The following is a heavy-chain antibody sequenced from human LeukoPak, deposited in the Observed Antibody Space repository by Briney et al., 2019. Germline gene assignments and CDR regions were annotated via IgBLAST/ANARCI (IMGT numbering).Heavy chain of an antibody. CDR3: ATNTMVRGVLNY. V-gene: IGHV3-64*01. D-gene: IGHD3-10*01. CDR2: ISSNGGST. J-gene: IGHJ4*02. CDR1: GFTFSSYA. Sequence: GGSLRLSCAASGFTFSSYAMHWVRQAPEKGLEYVSAISSNGGSTYYANSVKGRFTISRDNSKNTLYLQMGSLRAEDMAVYYCATNTMVRGVLNYWGQGTLVTVSS.